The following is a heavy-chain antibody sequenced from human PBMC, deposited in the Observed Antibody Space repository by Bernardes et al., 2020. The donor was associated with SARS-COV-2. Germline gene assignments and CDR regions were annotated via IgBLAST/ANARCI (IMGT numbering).Heavy chain of an antibody. Sequence: GEPLKISCKGSGYSFTSYWIGWVRQMPGKGLEWMGIIYPGDSDTRYSPSFQGQVTISADKSISTAYLQWSSLKASDTAMYYCARRAPYCGGDCYSDYWGPGTLVTVSS. J-gene: IGHJ4*02. D-gene: IGHD2-21*02. CDR3: ARRAPYCGGDCYSDY. V-gene: IGHV5-51*01. CDR1: GYSFTSYW. CDR2: IYPGDSDT.